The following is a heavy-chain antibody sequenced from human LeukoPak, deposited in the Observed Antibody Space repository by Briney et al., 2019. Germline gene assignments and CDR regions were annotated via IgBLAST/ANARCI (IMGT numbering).Heavy chain of an antibody. D-gene: IGHD6-25*01. CDR3: AKETPTIVAARPLRGYFQH. V-gene: IGHV3-30*02. CDR2: IRYDGSNK. Sequence: GGSLRLSCAASGFTFSSYGMHWVRQAPGKGLEWVAFIRYDGSNKYYADSVKGRFTISRDNSKNTLYLQMNSLRAEDTAVYYCAKETPTIVAARPLRGYFQHWGQGTLVTVSS. J-gene: IGHJ1*01. CDR1: GFTFSSYG.